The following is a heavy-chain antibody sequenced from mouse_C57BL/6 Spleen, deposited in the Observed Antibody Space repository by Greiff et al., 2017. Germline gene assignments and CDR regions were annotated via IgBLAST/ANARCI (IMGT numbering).Heavy chain of an antibody. D-gene: IGHD2-4*01. V-gene: IGHV1-82*01. CDR1: GYAFSSSW. CDR3: ARDDYLYYYAMDY. J-gene: IGHJ4*01. CDR2: FYPGDGDT. Sequence: VQLQQSGPELVKPGASVKISCKASGYAFSSSWMNWVKQRPGKGLEWIGRFYPGDGDTNYNGKFKGKATLTEDKSSSTAYMQLSSLTSEDSAVYFCARDDYLYYYAMDYWGQGTSVTVSS.